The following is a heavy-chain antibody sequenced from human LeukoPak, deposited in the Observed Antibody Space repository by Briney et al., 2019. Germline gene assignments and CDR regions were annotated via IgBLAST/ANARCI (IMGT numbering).Heavy chain of an antibody. V-gene: IGHV4-38-2*01. J-gene: IGHJ3*02. D-gene: IGHD2-2*01. CDR1: GYSISSGYY. CDR3: ARYCSSTSCSDAFDI. CDR2: IYHSGST. Sequence: PSETLSLTCAVSGYSISSGYYWGWIRQPPGKGVEWIGSIYHSGSTYYNPSLKSRVTISVDTSKNQFSLKLSSVTAADTAVYYCARYCSSTSCSDAFDIWGQGTMVTVSS.